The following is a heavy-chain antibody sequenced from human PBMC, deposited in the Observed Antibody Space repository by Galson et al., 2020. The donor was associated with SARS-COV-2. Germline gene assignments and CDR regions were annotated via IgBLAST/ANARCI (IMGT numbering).Heavy chain of an antibody. CDR1: DDSISGFF. CDR2: VSPSGSA. V-gene: IGHV4-4*07. CDR3: ARGFAALDY. D-gene: IGHD3-3*01. J-gene: IGHJ4*02. Sequence: SETLSLTCTVSDDSISGFFWNWIRQPAGKGLEWIGRVSPSGSAIYNPYLKTRVSMAMDTSRDHVSLSMTSMTAADTAVYICARGFAALDYWGPGILVTVSS.